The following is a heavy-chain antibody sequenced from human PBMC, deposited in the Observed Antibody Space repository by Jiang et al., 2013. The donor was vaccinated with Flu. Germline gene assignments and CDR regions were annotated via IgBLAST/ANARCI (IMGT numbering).Heavy chain of an antibody. CDR3: ARGRYCSGGSCYPLLVY. Sequence: GAEVKKPGASVKVSCKASGYTFTSYDINWVRQATGQGLEWMGWMNPNSGNTGYAQKFQGRVTMTRNTSISTAYMELSSLRSEDTAVYYCARGRYCSGGSCYPLLVYWGQGTLVTVSS. J-gene: IGHJ4*02. D-gene: IGHD2-15*01. CDR2: MNPNSGNT. CDR1: GYTFTSYD. V-gene: IGHV1-8*01.